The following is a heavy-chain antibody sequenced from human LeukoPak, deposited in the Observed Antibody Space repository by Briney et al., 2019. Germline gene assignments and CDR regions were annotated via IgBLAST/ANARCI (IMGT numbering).Heavy chain of an antibody. J-gene: IGHJ3*02. CDR3: ARARNDYGEHDAFDI. D-gene: IGHD4-17*01. CDR1: GGTFSSYA. Sequence: GASVKVSCKASGGTFSSYAISWVRQAPGQGLEWMGGIIPIFGTANYAQKFQGRVTITADESTSTAYMELSSLRSEDTAVYYCARARNDYGEHDAFDIWGQGTMVTVSS. CDR2: IIPIFGTA. V-gene: IGHV1-69*01.